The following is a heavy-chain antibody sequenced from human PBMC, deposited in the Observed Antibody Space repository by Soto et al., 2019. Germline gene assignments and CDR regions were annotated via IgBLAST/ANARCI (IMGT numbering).Heavy chain of an antibody. D-gene: IGHD3-16*01. J-gene: IGHJ5*02. Sequence: EVQLVQSGAEVKKPGESLRISCKGSGYSFTVYWISWVRQIPGKGREWMGRIDPGDSYTNYSQSFQGNVTISADKTISTAYLQWSSLKASDTAMYYCARHEGGLKNWFDPWGQGTQVTVSS. CDR3: ARHEGGLKNWFDP. CDR2: IDPGDSYT. CDR1: GYSFTVYW. V-gene: IGHV5-10-1*01.